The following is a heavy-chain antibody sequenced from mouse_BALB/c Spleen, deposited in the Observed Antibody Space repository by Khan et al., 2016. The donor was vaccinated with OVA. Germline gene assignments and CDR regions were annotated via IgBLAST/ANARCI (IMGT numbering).Heavy chain of an antibody. V-gene: IGHV1-7*01. CDR2: INPTSGYT. Sequence: QVQLKESGAELAKPGASVKMSCKASGYTFTTYWMPWVKQRPGQGLEWIGYINPTSGYTDYNEKFKDRATLSADRSSSTAYMQLSSLTSEDSAVYYCTRDRIDYWGQGTTLTVSA. CDR3: TRDRIDY. CDR1: GYTFTTYW. J-gene: IGHJ2*01.